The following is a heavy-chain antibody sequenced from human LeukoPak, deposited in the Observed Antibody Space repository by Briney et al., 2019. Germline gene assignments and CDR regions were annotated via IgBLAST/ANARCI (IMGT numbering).Heavy chain of an antibody. CDR2: IYTSGST. V-gene: IGHV4-61*02. CDR3: ASYRYCSGGSCYSQSHFDY. D-gene: IGHD2-15*01. CDR1: GGSISSGSYY. Sequence: SETLSLTCTVSGGSISSGSYYWSWIRQPAGKGLEWIGRIYTSGSTNYNPSLKSRVTIPVDTSKNQFSLKLSSVTAADTAVYYCASYRYCSGGSCYSQSHFDYWGQGTLVTVSS. J-gene: IGHJ4*02.